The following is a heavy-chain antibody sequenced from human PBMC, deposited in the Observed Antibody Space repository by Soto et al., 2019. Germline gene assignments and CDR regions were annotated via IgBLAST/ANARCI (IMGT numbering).Heavy chain of an antibody. CDR2: ISYDGSNK. Sequence: QVQLVESGGGVVQPGGSLRLSCAASGFTFSSYAMHWVRQAPGKGLEWVAVISYDGSNKYYADSVKGRFTISRDNSKNTLYLQMNSLRAEDTAVYYCARESGSYYWAVAPRYWGQGTLVTVSS. V-gene: IGHV3-30-3*01. D-gene: IGHD1-26*01. CDR3: ARESGSYYWAVAPRY. CDR1: GFTFSSYA. J-gene: IGHJ4*02.